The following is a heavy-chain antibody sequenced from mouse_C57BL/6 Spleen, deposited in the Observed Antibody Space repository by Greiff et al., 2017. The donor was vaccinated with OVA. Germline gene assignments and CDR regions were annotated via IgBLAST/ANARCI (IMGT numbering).Heavy chain of an antibody. V-gene: IGHV3-6*01. CDR2: INYDGST. Sequence: EVKLVESGPGLVNPSQSLSLTCSVTGYSFTSGYYWNWIRQFPGNKLEWMGYINYDGSTNYNASLKNRTTITRDTSKNQFFLKLNSVTADDTATYCCARGRGNWYFDVWGTGTTVTVSS. J-gene: IGHJ1*03. CDR3: ARGRGNWYFDV. CDR1: GYSFTSGYY.